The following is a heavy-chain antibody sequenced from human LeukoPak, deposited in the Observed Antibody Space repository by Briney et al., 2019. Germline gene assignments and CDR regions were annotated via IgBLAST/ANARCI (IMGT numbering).Heavy chain of an antibody. Sequence: ASVTVSCKASGYTFTGYYMHWVRQAPGQGLEWMGIINPSGGSTSYAQKFQGRVTMTRDMSTSTVYMELSSLRSEDTAVYYCARGSRFTKGGIVVVKHDAFDIWGQGTMVTVSS. CDR3: ARGSRFTKGGIVVVKHDAFDI. V-gene: IGHV1-46*01. D-gene: IGHD6-19*01. J-gene: IGHJ3*02. CDR2: INPSGGST. CDR1: GYTFTGYY.